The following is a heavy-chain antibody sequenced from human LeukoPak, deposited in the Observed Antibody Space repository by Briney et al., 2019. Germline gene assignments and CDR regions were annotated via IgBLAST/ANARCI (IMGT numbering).Heavy chain of an antibody. CDR1: EYRFTSYW. V-gene: IGHV5-51*01. D-gene: IGHD5-18*01. J-gene: IGHJ4*02. CDR3: ARRGEAMDPFDY. Sequence: GESLKISCKGSEYRFTSYWIGWVRQMPGKGLEWMGIIYPGDSDTRYSPSFQGQVTISADKSINTAYLQWSSLKASDTAIYYCARRGEAMDPFDYWGQGTLVTVSS. CDR2: IYPGDSDT.